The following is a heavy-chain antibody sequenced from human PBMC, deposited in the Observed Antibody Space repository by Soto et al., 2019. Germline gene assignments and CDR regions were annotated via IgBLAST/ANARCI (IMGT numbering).Heavy chain of an antibody. CDR3: ASTRSYATDRPYDY. V-gene: IGHV1-18*04. J-gene: IGHJ4*02. D-gene: IGHD3-16*01. CDR1: GYTFITYG. CDR2: ISPYNGDT. Sequence: QAQVVQSGAEVKKPGASVKVSCKASGYTFITYGISWVRQAPGQGLEWMGWISPYNGDTKYAQKFQGRVTMTTDTSTSTAYMELRSLRSDDTAVYYCASTRSYATDRPYDYWGQGTLVTVSS.